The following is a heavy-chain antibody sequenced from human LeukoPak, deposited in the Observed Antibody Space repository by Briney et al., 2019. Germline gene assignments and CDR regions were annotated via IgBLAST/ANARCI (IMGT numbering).Heavy chain of an antibody. J-gene: IGHJ5*02. CDR3: ARRGYWNWFDP. CDR1: GGSFSGYY. Sequence: SETLSLTCAVYGGSFSGYYWSWIRQPPGKGLEWIGEINHSGSTYYNPSLKSRVTISVDTSKNQFSLKLSSVTAADTAVYYCARRGYWNWFDPWGQGTLVTVSS. D-gene: IGHD5-18*01. V-gene: IGHV4-34*01. CDR2: INHSGST.